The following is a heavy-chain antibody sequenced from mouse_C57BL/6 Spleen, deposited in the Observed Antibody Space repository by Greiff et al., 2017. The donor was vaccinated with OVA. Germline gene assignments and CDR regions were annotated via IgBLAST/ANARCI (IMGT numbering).Heavy chain of an antibody. CDR3: ARHYDYDEGFAY. J-gene: IGHJ3*01. D-gene: IGHD2-4*01. V-gene: IGHV1-61*01. Sequence: QVQLKQPGAELVRPGSSVKLSCKASGYTFTSYWMDWVKQRPGQGLEWIGNIYPSDSETHYNQKFKDKATLTVDKSSSTAYMQLSSLTSEDSAVYYCARHYDYDEGFAYWGQGTLVTVSA. CDR2: IYPSDSET. CDR1: GYTFTSYW.